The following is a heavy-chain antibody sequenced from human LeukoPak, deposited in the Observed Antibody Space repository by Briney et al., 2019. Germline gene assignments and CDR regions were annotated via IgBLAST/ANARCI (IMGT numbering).Heavy chain of an antibody. V-gene: IGHV1-18*01. CDR1: GYTFTSYS. D-gene: IGHD6-6*01. CDR2: ISAYNGNT. Sequence: ASVKVSCKASGYTFTSYSISWVRQAPGQGLEWMGWISAYNGNTNYAQKLQGRVTMTTDTSTSTAYMELRSLRSDDTAVYYCARDSPRIAARPGNWFDPWGQGTLVTVSS. J-gene: IGHJ5*02. CDR3: ARDSPRIAARPGNWFDP.